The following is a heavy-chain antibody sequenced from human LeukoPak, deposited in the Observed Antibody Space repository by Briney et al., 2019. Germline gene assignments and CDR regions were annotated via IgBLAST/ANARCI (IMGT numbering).Heavy chain of an antibody. V-gene: IGHV1-24*01. CDR1: GYTLTELS. D-gene: IGHD3-22*01. Sequence: ASVKVSCKVSGYTLTELSMHWVRQAPGKGHEWMGGFDPEDGETIYAQKFQGRVTMTEDTSTDTAYMELSSLRSEDTAVYYCATSKDYYDSNRFDPWGQGTLVTVSS. CDR2: FDPEDGET. CDR3: ATSKDYYDSNRFDP. J-gene: IGHJ5*02.